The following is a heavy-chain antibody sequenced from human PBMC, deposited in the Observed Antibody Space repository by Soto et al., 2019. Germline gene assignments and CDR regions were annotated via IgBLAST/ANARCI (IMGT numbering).Heavy chain of an antibody. V-gene: IGHV3-15*07. CDR1: GFSFTNTW. CDR2: IKSRGDGETT. J-gene: IGHJ4*02. D-gene: IGHD3-3*01. CDR3: ATYYDFGSGHNPH. Sequence: EVQLVESGGGLVKPGGSLRLSCAASGFSFTNTWMHWVRQAPGKGLEWVGRIKSRGDGETTDYAAPVKGRFTISRDDSRDALYVQMNSLKGEGAAVYYCATYYDFGSGHNPHWGQGILVIVSS.